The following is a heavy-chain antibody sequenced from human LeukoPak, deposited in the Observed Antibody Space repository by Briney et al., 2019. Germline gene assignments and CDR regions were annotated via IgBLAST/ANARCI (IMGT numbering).Heavy chain of an antibody. V-gene: IGHV3-21*01. CDR1: GFTFSNYW. CDR3: ARAGGDSSGYYPFDY. Sequence: GGSLRLSCAASGFTFSNYWMTWVRQAPGKGLEWVSSISSSSSYIYYADSVKGRFTISRDNAKNSLYLQMNSLRAEDTAVYYCARAGGDSSGYYPFDYWGQGTLVTVSS. J-gene: IGHJ4*02. D-gene: IGHD3-22*01. CDR2: ISSSSSYI.